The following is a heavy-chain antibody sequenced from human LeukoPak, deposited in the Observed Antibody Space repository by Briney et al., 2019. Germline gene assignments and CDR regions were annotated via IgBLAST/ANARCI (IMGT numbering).Heavy chain of an antibody. D-gene: IGHD1-26*01. CDR2: IYYSGST. Sequence: SETLSLTCTVSGGSISSYYWSWIRQPPGKGLEWIGYIYYSGSTNYNPSLKSRVTISVDTSKNQFSLKLSSVTAADTAVYYCARQSGSYGVYYYYMDVWGKGTTVTISS. CDR3: ARQSGSYGVYYYYMDV. V-gene: IGHV4-59*08. J-gene: IGHJ6*03. CDR1: GGSISSYY.